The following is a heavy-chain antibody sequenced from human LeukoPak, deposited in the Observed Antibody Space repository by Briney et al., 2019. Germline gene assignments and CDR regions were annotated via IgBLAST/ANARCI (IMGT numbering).Heavy chain of an antibody. CDR2: IYTSGST. CDR3: ARVSMSSLDYYYYYMDV. V-gene: IGHV4-4*07. J-gene: IGHJ6*03. CDR1: GGSISSYY. D-gene: IGHD6-13*01. Sequence: SETLSLTCTVSGGSISSYYWSWIRQPAGKGLEWIGRIYTSGSTNYNPSLKSRVTISVDTSKNQFSLKLTSVTAADTAVYYCARVSMSSLDYYYYYMDVWGKGTTVTVSS.